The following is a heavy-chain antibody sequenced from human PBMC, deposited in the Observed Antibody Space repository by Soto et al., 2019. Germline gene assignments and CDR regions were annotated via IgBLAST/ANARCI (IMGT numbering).Heavy chain of an antibody. CDR1: GGTFSSYT. D-gene: IGHD2-15*01. CDR3: ARTKGYCSGGSCYGYYYYYMDV. V-gene: IGHV1-69*02. J-gene: IGHJ6*03. Sequence: SVKVSCKASGGTFSSYTISWVRQAPGQGLEWMGRIIPILGIANYAQKFQGRVTITADKSTSTAYMELSSLRSEDTAVYYCARTKGYCSGGSCYGYYYYYMDVWGKGTTVTVSS. CDR2: IIPILGIA.